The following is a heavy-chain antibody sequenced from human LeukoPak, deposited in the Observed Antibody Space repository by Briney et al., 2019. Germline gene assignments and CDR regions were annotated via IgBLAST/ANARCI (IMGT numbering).Heavy chain of an antibody. CDR2: ISSSSSYT. Sequence: GGSLRLSCAASGFTFSDYYMSWIRQAPGEGLEWVSYISSSSSYTNYADSVKGRFTISRDNAKNSLYLQMNSLRAEDTAVYYCARIGGRGYFDLWGRGTLVTVSS. CDR1: GFTFSDYY. J-gene: IGHJ2*01. D-gene: IGHD4-23*01. V-gene: IGHV3-11*06. CDR3: ARIGGRGYFDL.